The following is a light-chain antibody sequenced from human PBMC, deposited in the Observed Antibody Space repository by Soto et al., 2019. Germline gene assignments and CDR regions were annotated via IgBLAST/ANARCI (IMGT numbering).Light chain of an antibody. CDR3: QEYEKLFS. CDR1: QGINNY. CDR2: DAS. V-gene: IGKV1-33*01. Sequence: DIQMTQSPSSLSASVGDRVTITCQASQGINNYLNWYQQKPGKAPKLLIYDASNLEAGVTSRFSGSGSGTHFTLTISSLQPEDIATYYCQEYEKLFSFGPGSKVAIK. J-gene: IGKJ3*01.